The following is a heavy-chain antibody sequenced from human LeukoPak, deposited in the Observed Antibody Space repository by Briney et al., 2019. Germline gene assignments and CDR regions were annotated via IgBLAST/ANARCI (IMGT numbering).Heavy chain of an antibody. CDR1: GFTFSSHW. D-gene: IGHD2-2*01. V-gene: IGHV3-7*01. J-gene: IGHJ4*02. CDR2: IKGDGSDK. Sequence: GGSLRLSCAASGFTFSSHWMSWVRQAPGKGLEWVGNIKGDGSDKYYVDSVKGRFTISRDNAKNSLYLQMNSLRAEDTAVYYCARDPAAWDYWGQGTLVTVSS. CDR3: ARDPAAWDY.